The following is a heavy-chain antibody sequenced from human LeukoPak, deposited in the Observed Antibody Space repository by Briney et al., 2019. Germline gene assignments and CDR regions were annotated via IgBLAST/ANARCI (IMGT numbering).Heavy chain of an antibody. V-gene: IGHV3-23*01. D-gene: IGHD2-15*01. CDR3: AKGPLSRGGSCPFDY. J-gene: IGHJ4*02. CDR1: GFTFSSYA. CDR2: ISGSGGST. Sequence: PGGSLRLSCAASGFTFSSYAMSWVRQAPGKGLEWVSAISGSGGSTYYADSVKGRFTISRDNSKNTLYLQMNSLRAEDTAVYYCAKGPLSRGGSCPFDYWGQGTLVTVSS.